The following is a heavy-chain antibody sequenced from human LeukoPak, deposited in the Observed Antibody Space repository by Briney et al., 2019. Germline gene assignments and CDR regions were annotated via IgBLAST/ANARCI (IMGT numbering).Heavy chain of an antibody. CDR2: FDPEDGET. D-gene: IGHD3-22*01. CDR3: ATYDSSGYYYFDY. CDR1: GYTLTELS. Sequence: GASVKVSCKVSGYTLTELSMHWVRQAPGKGLEWMGGFDPEDGETIYAQKFQGRVTMTEDTSTDTAYMELSSLRSKDTAVYYCATYDSSGYYYFDYWGQGTLVTVSP. J-gene: IGHJ4*02. V-gene: IGHV1-24*01.